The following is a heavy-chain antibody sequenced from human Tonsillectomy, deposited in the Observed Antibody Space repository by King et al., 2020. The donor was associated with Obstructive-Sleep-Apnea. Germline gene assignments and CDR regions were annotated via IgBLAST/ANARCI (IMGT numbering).Heavy chain of an antibody. CDR1: GFTFSTYG. J-gene: IGHJ3*01. V-gene: IGHV3-33*01. CDR2: IWFDGSNK. CDR3: AGAGGPFDF. D-gene: IGHD3-16*01. Sequence: VQLVESGGGVVQPGRSLRLSCAASGFTFSTYGMHWVRQAPGKGPEWVAVIWFDGSNKYYADSVKGRFTISRDNSKNTLFLQMSSLRVEDTAVYYCAGAGGPFDFWGQGTMVTVSA.